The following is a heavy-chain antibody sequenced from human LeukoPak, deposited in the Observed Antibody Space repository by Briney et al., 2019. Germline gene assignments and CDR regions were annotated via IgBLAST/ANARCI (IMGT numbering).Heavy chain of an antibody. V-gene: IGHV3-53*05. Sequence: PGGSLRLSCAASGFTVSSNYMSWVRQAPGKGLEWVSVIYSGGSTYYADSVKGRFTISRDNSKNTLYLQMNSLRAEDTAVYYCAKDFTIFGVVPDAFDIWGQGTMVTVSS. J-gene: IGHJ3*02. CDR3: AKDFTIFGVVPDAFDI. CDR1: GFTVSSNY. CDR2: IYSGGST. D-gene: IGHD3-3*01.